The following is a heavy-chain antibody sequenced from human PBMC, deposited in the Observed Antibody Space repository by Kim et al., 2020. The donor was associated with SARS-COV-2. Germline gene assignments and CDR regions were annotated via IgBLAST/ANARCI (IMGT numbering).Heavy chain of an antibody. J-gene: IGHJ4*02. CDR1: GFTFSNFA. V-gene: IGHV3-30*04. D-gene: IGHD3-16*01. CDR2: ISYDGSNK. CDR3: ARVEQYVSRGMED. Sequence: GGSLRLSCAASGFTFSNFAMHWVRQAPGKGLEWVAVISYDGSNKYYADSVKGRFTISRDNSKNTLYLEMNSLITEDTAVYYCARVEQYVSRGMEDWGQGDLVTVSS.